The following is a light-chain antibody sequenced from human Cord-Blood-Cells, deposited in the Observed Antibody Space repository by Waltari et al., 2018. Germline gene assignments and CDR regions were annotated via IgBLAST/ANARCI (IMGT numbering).Light chain of an antibody. J-gene: IGLJ2*01. CDR3: SSYTSSSVV. Sequence: QSALTQPAPVSGSPGQSITISCTGTSSDVGGYNYVSWYQQHPGKAPKLMIYDVSNRPSGVSNRFSGSKSGNTASLTISGLQAGDEADYYCSSYTSSSVVFGGGTKLTVL. CDR1: SSDVGGYNY. V-gene: IGLV2-14*01. CDR2: DVS.